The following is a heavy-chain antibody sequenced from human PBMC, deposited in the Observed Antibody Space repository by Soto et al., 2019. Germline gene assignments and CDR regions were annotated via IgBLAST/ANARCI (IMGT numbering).Heavy chain of an antibody. CDR1: GGSISSSSYY. Sequence: SQTLSLTYTVSGGSISSSSYYWGWIRQPPGKGLEWIGEINHSGSTNYNPSLKSRVTISVDTSKNQFSLKLSSVTAADTAVYYCARGWITYYYGSGSPRHFDYWGQGTLVTVSS. D-gene: IGHD3-10*01. J-gene: IGHJ4*02. CDR2: INHSGST. V-gene: IGHV4-39*07. CDR3: ARGWITYYYGSGSPRHFDY.